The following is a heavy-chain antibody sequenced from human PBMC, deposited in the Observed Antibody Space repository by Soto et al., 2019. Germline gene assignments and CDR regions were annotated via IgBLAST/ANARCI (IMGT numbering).Heavy chain of an antibody. J-gene: IGHJ4*02. CDR2: RSYSGDT. CDR1: GDSFSSDSYY. D-gene: IGHD3-22*01. Sequence: QVQLQESGPGLVKPSQTLSLTCTVSGDSFSSDSYYWSWIHQLPGKGLEWIGSRSYSGDTHYNPSLTSRVTMSVDTSEKHFSLRLSSVTAADTAVYYCARDLGSNQWFFAYWGQGTLVTVSS. CDR3: ARDLGSNQWFFAY. V-gene: IGHV4-31*03.